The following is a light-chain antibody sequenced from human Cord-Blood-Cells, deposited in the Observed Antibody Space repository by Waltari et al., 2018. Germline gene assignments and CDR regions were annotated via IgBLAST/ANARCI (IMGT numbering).Light chain of an antibody. CDR1: SGSIASNY. CDR3: QSYDGSTHWV. CDR2: EDN. Sequence: NFMLTQPHSLSESPVQTVTISCTPSSGSIASNYVQWYQQRPGSSPTTVIYEDNQTSSGVPGRFSGSIDSSSHSPSLTISGLKTADEADYHCQSYDGSTHWVFGGVTKLTV. V-gene: IGLV6-57*01. J-gene: IGLJ3*02.